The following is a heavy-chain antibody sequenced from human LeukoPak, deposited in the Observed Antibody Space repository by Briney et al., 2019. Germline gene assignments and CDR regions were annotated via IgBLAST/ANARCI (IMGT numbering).Heavy chain of an antibody. Sequence: SETLSLTCAVYGGSFSGYYWSWIRQPPGKGLEWIGEINHSGSTNYNPSLKSRVTISVDTSKNQFSLKLSSVTAADTAVYYCATDGSGTHGWFDPWGQGTLVTVSS. CDR1: GGSFSGYY. J-gene: IGHJ5*02. D-gene: IGHD3-10*01. V-gene: IGHV4-34*01. CDR3: ATDGSGTHGWFDP. CDR2: INHSGST.